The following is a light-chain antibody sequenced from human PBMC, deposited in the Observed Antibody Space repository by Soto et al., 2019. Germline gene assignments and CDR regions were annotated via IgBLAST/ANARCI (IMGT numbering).Light chain of an antibody. V-gene: IGLV2-8*01. CDR2: QVT. CDR3: MSYAGGNRFV. J-gene: IGLJ1*01. CDR1: INDVGGYNY. Sequence: QSVLTQPPSASGSPGQSVTISCAGTINDVGGYNYVSWYQQHPGKVPQLVIYQVTKRPSGVPDRFSASKSDTTASLTISGLQAEDEGDYYCMSYAGGNRFVFGTGTKVPVL.